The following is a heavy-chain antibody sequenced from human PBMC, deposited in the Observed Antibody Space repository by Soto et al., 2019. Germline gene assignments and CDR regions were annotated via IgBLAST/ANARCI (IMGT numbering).Heavy chain of an antibody. CDR1: GGTFSSYT. J-gene: IGHJ6*02. Sequence: QVQLVQSGAEVKKPGSSVKVSCKASGGTFSSYTISWVRQAPGQGLEWMGRIIPILGIANYAQKFQGRVTITADKSTSTAYMELSSLRSEDTAVYYWARDGWDSRSCPLGMDVWGQGTTVTVSS. V-gene: IGHV1-69*08. CDR2: IIPILGIA. CDR3: ARDGWDSRSCPLGMDV. D-gene: IGHD6-13*01.